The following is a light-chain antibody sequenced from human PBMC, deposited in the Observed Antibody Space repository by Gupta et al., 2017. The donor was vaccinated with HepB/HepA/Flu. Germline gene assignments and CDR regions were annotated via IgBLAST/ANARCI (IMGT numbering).Light chain of an antibody. V-gene: IGKV3-11*01. J-gene: IGKJ5*01. CDR1: QSVSSY. CDR2: DAS. CDR3: QQRSNWPRT. Sequence: PATLSSSPGERATLTCRASQSVSSYLAWYQQKPGQAPRLLIYDASTRDTGVPDRFSGSGSGTDFTLTISSLEPEDFAVYYCQQRSNWPRTFGQGTQLEIK.